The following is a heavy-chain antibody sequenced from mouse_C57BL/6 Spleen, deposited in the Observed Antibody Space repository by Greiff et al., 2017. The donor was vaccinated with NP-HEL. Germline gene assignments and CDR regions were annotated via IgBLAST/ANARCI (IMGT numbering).Heavy chain of an antibody. J-gene: IGHJ2*01. CDR2: IWSGGST. V-gene: IGHV2-2*01. CDR1: GFSLTSYG. Sequence: QVQLQQSGPGLVQPSQSLSITCTASGFSLTSYGVHWVRQSPGKGLEWLGVIWSGGSTAYNAAIISRLSTSKDNSKSQVFFKRSRLQADDAAIYYCARNSPLGLGFDYWGQGTTLTVSS. CDR3: ARNSPLGLGFDY. D-gene: IGHD4-1*01.